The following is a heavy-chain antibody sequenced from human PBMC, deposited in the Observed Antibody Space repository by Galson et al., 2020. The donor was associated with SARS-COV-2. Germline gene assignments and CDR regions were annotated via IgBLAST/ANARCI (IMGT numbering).Heavy chain of an antibody. J-gene: IGHJ4*02. Sequence: GGSLRLSCAASGFTFSGYNMNWVRQAPGKGLEWVSSISSRSTYIYYADSVKGRFTISRDNAKNSLYLQMNSLRADDTAVYYCARDLGPGIAATGDSWGQGSLVTVSS. CDR1: GFTFSGYN. D-gene: IGHD6-13*01. CDR2: ISSRSTYI. CDR3: ARDLGPGIAATGDS. V-gene: IGHV3-21*04.